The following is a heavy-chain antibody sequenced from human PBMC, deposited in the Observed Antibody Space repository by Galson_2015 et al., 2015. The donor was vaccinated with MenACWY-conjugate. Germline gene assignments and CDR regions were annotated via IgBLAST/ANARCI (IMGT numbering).Heavy chain of an antibody. Sequence: SETLSLTCSVSGASISTDYWSWIRQPPGKGLEWIGYIHYSESTKYNPSLKTRITMSLDTSENQFSLKLSSVTAADTAVYYCARWVAVKMIEYCGQGTLVTVSS. CDR3: ARWVAVKMIEY. D-gene: IGHD6-19*01. V-gene: IGHV4-59*01. J-gene: IGHJ4*02. CDR1: GASISTDY. CDR2: IHYSEST.